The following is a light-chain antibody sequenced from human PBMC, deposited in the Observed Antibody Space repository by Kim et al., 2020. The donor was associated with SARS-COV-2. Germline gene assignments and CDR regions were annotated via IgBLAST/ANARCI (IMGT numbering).Light chain of an antibody. CDR2: DNN. J-gene: IGLJ3*02. Sequence: QSVLTQPPSVSAAPGQKVTISCSGGSSNIGNNYVSWYQQFPGTAPKLLIYDNNKRPSGIPDRFSSSKSGTSATLGITGLRTGDEADYYCATWDSSLSVGVFGGGTKVTVL. CDR3: ATWDSSLSVGV. CDR1: SSNIGNNY. V-gene: IGLV1-51*01.